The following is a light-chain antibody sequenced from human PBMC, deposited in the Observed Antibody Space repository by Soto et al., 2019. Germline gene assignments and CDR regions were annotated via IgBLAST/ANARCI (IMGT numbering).Light chain of an antibody. CDR1: QSISSY. CDR2: AAS. CDR3: QQSYSTLPIT. V-gene: IGKV1-39*01. Sequence: DIQMTQSPSSLSASVGDRVTITCRASQSISSYLNWYQQKPGKAPKLLIYAASSLQSGVPSRFSGSGSGTDFTLTISSLQPEDFSTYYCQQSYSTLPITCRQGTRLEIK. J-gene: IGKJ5*01.